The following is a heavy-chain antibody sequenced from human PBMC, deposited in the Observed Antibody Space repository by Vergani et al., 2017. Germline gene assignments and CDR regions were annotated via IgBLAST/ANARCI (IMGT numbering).Heavy chain of an antibody. Sequence: QVQLVQSGAEVKKPGASVKVSCKASGYTFTGYYMHWVRQAPGQGLEWMGWINPNSGGTNYAQKFQGRVTMIRDTSISTAYMEMSRLRSDDTAVYYCARDLGGDGYNYGAFDIWSQATMVTVSS. CDR3: ARDLGGDGYNYGAFDI. J-gene: IGHJ3*02. CDR1: GYTFTGYY. V-gene: IGHV1-2*02. D-gene: IGHD5-24*01. CDR2: INPNSGGT.